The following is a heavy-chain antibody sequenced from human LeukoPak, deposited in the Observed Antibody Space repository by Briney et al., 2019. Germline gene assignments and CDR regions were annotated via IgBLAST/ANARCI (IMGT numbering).Heavy chain of an antibody. CDR2: IYTSGST. CDR3: ARLLWFGELFSNWFYP. V-gene: IGHV4-4*07. J-gene: IGHJ5*02. Sequence: SEALSLTCTVSGGSISSYYWSWIRQPAGKGLEWIGRIYTSGSTNYNPSLKSRVTMSVDTSKNQFSLKLSSVTAADTAVYYCARLLWFGELFSNWFYPWGQGTLVTVSS. D-gene: IGHD3-10*01. CDR1: GGSISSYY.